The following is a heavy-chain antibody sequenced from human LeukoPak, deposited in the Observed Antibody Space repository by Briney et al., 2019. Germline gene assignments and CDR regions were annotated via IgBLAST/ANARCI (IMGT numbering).Heavy chain of an antibody. J-gene: IGHJ4*02. CDR1: GGSFTSGTFY. D-gene: IGHD6-6*01. V-gene: IGHV4-61*02. CDR2: MYTGGSN. Sequence: HSDTLSLTCTASGGSFTSGTFYWSWHRQPPGKGLVWFARMYTGGSNNDNPSLESRVIISEDTSKTQFSLKLSSMPAAAAALYCCARGEKGSSSGSINYWGQGALVTVSS. CDR3: ARGEKGSSSGSINY.